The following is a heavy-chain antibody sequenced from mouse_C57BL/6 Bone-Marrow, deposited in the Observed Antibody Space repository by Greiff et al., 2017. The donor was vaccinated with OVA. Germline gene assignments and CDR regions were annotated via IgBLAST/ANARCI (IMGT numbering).Heavy chain of an antibody. J-gene: IGHJ4*01. D-gene: IGHD1-1*01. CDR3: SLVVADAMDY. CDR1: GFTFSDAW. V-gene: IGHV6-6*01. Sequence: EVMLVESGGGLVQPGGSMKLSCAASGFTFSDAWMDWVRQSPETGLEWVAEIRNKANNHATYYAESVKGRFTISRDDSKSSVYLQMNSLRAEDTGIYYCSLVVADAMDYWGQGTSVTVSS. CDR2: IRNKANNHAT.